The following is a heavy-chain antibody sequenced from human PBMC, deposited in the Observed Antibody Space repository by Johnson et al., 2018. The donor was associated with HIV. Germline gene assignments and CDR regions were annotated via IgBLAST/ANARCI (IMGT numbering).Heavy chain of an antibody. V-gene: IGHV3-9*01. D-gene: IGHD3-22*01. CDR3: AKDLALSGYLDAFDI. J-gene: IGHJ3*02. Sequence: VLLVESGGGLVQPGRSLRLYCAASGFTFDDYAMHWVRQAPGKGLEWVSGISWNSGSIGYADSVKGRFTISRDNAKNSLYLQMNRLRDEDTALYYCAKDLALSGYLDAFDIWGQGTMVTVSS. CDR1: GFTFDDYA. CDR2: ISWNSGSI.